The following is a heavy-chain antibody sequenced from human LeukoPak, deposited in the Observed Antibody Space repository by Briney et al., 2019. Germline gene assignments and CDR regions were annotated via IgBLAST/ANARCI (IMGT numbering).Heavy chain of an antibody. CDR2: TYYSWTT. CDR1: SGSISSSTYY. Sequence: SETLSLTCTVSSGSISSSTYYWGWIRQPPGKGLEWIGSTYYSWTTYYNPSLKSRVTISVDTSKNQFSLRLTSVTAADTAVYYCAGHKRTAMAGLDPWGQGTLVTVSS. V-gene: IGHV4-39*01. D-gene: IGHD6-19*01. CDR3: AGHKRTAMAGLDP. J-gene: IGHJ5*02.